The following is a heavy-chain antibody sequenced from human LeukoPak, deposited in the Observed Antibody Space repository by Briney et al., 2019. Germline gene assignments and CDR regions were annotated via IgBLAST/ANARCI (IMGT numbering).Heavy chain of an antibody. CDR1: GFTFSSYG. CDR2: IRYDGSNK. CDR3: ATSNPRYCSGGSCYSSWFDP. D-gene: IGHD2-15*01. V-gene: IGHV3-30*02. Sequence: GGSLRLSCAASGFTFSSYGMHWVRQAPGKGLEWVAFIRYDGSNKYYADSVKGRFTISRDNSKNTLYLQMNSLRAEDTAVYYCATSNPRYCSGGSCYSSWFDPWGQGTLVTVSS. J-gene: IGHJ5*02.